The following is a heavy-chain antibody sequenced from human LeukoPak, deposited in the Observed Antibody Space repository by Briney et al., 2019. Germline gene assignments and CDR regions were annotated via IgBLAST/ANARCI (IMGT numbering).Heavy chain of an antibody. CDR2: ISGSGGST. V-gene: IGHV3-23*01. Sequence: GRSLRLSCAASGFTFSSYAMSWVRQAPGKGLEWVSAISGSGGSTYYADSVKGRFTISRDNSKNTLYLQMNSLRAEDTAVYYCASTHLGYCSSSSCQNDYWGQGTLVTVSS. D-gene: IGHD2-2*01. CDR3: ASTHLGYCSSSSCQNDY. J-gene: IGHJ4*02. CDR1: GFTFSSYA.